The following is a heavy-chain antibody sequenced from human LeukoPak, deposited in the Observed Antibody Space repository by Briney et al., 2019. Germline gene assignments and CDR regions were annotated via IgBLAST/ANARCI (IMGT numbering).Heavy chain of an antibody. D-gene: IGHD3-22*01. CDR3: ARGRGYDSSGYPHAFDY. CDR2: IIPIFGTA. J-gene: IGHJ4*02. V-gene: IGHV1-69*13. CDR1: GGTFSSYA. Sequence: SVKVSCKASGGTFSSYAISWVRQAPGQGLEWMGGIIPIFGTANYAQKFQGRVTITADESTSTAYMELSSLRSEDTAVYYCARGRGYDSSGYPHAFDYWGQGTLVAVSS.